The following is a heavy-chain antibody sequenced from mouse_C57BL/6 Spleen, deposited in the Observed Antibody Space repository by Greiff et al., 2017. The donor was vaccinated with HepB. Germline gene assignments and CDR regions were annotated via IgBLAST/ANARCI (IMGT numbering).Heavy chain of an antibody. D-gene: IGHD2-4*01. CDR2: INPNNGGT. Sequence: EVQLQQSGPELVKPGASVKMSCKASGYTFTDYNMHWVKQSHGKSLEWIGYINPNNGGTSYNQKFKGKATLTVNKSSSTAYMELRSLTSEESAVYYCARDYDYDGVKDYWGQGTTLTVSS. CDR3: ARDYDYDGVKDY. CDR1: GYTFTDYN. J-gene: IGHJ2*01. V-gene: IGHV1-22*01.